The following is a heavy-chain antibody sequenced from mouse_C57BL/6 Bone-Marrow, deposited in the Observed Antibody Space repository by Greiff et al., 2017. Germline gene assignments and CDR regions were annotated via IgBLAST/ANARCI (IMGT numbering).Heavy chain of an antibody. CDR2: IDPSDSET. CDR3: ARGVFAY. CDR1: GYTFTSYW. V-gene: IGHV1-52*01. Sequence: QVQLQQPGAELVRPGSSVKLSCKASGYTFTSYWMHWVKQRPIQGLEWIGNIDPSDSETHYNQKFKDKATWTVDTSSSTAYMQLCSLTSEDSVVYYGARGVFAYWGQGTLVTVSA. J-gene: IGHJ3*01.